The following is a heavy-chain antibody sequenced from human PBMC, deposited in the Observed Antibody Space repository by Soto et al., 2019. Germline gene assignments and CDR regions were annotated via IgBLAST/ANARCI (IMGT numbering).Heavy chain of an antibody. J-gene: IGHJ5*02. CDR1: GGSISCYY. Sequence: SETLSLTCNISGGSISCYYWSWIREPRGKGLEWIGYIHYSGSTKYNPSLKSRVTISVDTSKNQFSLKLTSVTAADTAVYFCARVPAVASTIPSLWLDPWGQGTMVTVSS. V-gene: IGHV4-59*01. CDR2: IHYSGST. CDR3: ARVPAVASTIPSLWLDP. D-gene: IGHD6-19*01.